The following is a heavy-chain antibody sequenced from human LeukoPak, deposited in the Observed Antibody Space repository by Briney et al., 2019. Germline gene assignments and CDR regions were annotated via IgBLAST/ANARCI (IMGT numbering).Heavy chain of an antibody. D-gene: IGHD3-10*01. CDR1: GFTFSSYA. CDR3: ARAAPVRGVTFFDY. J-gene: IGHJ4*02. CDR2: VSSNGAKT. V-gene: IGHV3-23*01. Sequence: SLRLSXXASGFTFSSYAITWVRQAPGKGLEWVSAVSSNGAKTYYADSVKGRFTISRDNYKNMVFLQMNSLRAEDTAVYYCARAAPVRGVTFFDYWGQGTLITVSS.